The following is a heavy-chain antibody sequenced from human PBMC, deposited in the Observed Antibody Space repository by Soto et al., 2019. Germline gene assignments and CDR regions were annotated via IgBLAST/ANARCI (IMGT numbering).Heavy chain of an antibody. D-gene: IGHD6-6*01. V-gene: IGHV4-34*01. CDR2: INHSGST. J-gene: IGHJ6*02. CDR3: ARWVAARRAYYYYGMDV. Sequence: PSETLSLTCAVYGGSFSGYYWSWIRQPPGKGLEWIGEINHSGSTNYNPSLKSRVTISVDTSKNQLSLKLSSVTAADTAVYYCARWVAARRAYYYYGMDVWGQGTTVTVSS. CDR1: GGSFSGYY.